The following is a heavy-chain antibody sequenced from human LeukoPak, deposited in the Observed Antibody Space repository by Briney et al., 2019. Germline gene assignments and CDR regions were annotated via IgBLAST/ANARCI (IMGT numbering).Heavy chain of an antibody. CDR2: IYYSGST. CDR3: ARDDGTTLGY. J-gene: IGHJ4*02. V-gene: IGHV4-59*01. CDR1: GGSFSGYY. D-gene: IGHD4-17*01. Sequence: KPSETLSLTCAVYGGSFSGYYWSWIRQPPGKGLEWIGYIYYSGSTNYNPSLKSRVTISVDTSKNQFSLKLSSVTAADTAVYYCARDDGTTLGYWGQGTLVTVSS.